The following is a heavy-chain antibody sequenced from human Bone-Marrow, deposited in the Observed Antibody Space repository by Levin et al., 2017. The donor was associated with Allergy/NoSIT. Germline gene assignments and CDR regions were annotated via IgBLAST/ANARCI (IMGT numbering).Heavy chain of an antibody. J-gene: IGHJ6*02. CDR1: GFTFTTYA. CDR3: ARDSVQVVEPAPDDNNQPSLLMDV. Sequence: GGSLRLSCATSGFTFTTYAIHWVRQAPGKGLEWVAVIWYDGSNEYYADSVRGRFTISRDNSKNSLYLQMNSLRAEDTAVYYCARDSVQVVEPAPDDNNQPSLLMDVWGQGTTVIVSS. D-gene: IGHD3-22*01. V-gene: IGHV3-33*01. CDR2: IWYDGSNE.